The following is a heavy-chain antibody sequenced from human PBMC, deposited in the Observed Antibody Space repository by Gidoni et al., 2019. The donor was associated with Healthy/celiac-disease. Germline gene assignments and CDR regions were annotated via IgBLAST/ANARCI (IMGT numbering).Heavy chain of an antibody. CDR1: GFTFSSYS. J-gene: IGHJ4*02. CDR3: ARDDTAIPHDY. CDR2: ISSSSSTI. D-gene: IGHD5-18*01. Sequence: EVQLVESGGGLVQPGGSLRLSCAASGFTFSSYSMNWVRQAPGKGLEWVSYISSSSSTIYYADSVKGRFTISRDNAKNSLYLQMNSLRAEDTAVYYCARDDTAIPHDYWGQGTLVTVSS. V-gene: IGHV3-48*01.